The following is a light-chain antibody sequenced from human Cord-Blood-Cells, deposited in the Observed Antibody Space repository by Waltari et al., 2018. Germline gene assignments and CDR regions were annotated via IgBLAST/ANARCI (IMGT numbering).Light chain of an antibody. V-gene: IGKV1-27*01. CDR3: QKYNSAPWT. CDR2: AAS. J-gene: IGKJ1*01. CDR1: QGFSNY. Sequence: DIQMTQSPSSLSASVGDRVNITCRASQGFSNYLAWYQQKPGKVPKLLIYAASTLQSGVPSRFSGSGSGTDFTLTISSLQPEDVATYDCQKYNSAPWTFGQGTKVEIK.